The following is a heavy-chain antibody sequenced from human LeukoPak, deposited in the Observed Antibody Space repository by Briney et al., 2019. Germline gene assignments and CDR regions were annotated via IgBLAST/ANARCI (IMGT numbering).Heavy chain of an antibody. CDR2: IKSKTDGGTT. J-gene: IGHJ4*02. V-gene: IGHV3-15*07. CDR1: GFTFSNAW. D-gene: IGHD3-22*01. Sequence: GGSLRLSCGASGFTFSNAWMNWVRQAPGKGLEWVGRIKSKTDGGTTDYAAPVKGRFTISRDDSKNTLYLQMNSLKTEDTAVYYCTTDSDYYDSSGLDYWGQGTLVTVSS. CDR3: TTDSDYYDSSGLDY.